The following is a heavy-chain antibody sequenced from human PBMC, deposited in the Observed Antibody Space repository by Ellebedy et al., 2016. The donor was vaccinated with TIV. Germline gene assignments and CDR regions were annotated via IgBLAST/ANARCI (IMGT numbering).Heavy chain of an antibody. CDR2: ISSSSSTI. J-gene: IGHJ6*02. Sequence: GGSLRLXXAASGFTFSSYSMNWVRQAPGKGLEWVSYISSSSSTIYYADSVKGRFTISRDNAKNSLYLQMNSLRDEGTAVYYCARAPITMVRGVITHYYYYGMDVWGQGTTVTVSS. CDR1: GFTFSSYS. V-gene: IGHV3-48*02. CDR3: ARAPITMVRGVITHYYYYGMDV. D-gene: IGHD3-10*01.